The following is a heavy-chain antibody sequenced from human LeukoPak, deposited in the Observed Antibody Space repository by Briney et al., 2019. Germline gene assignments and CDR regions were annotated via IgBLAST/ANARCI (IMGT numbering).Heavy chain of an antibody. CDR3: AKFCDGAPYYYYYYGMDV. Sequence: PGGSLRLSCAASGFTFTSYSMSWVRQAPGKGLEWVSGTSDRGDYTYYADSVKGRFTISRDSSKNTLFLQMNSLRAEDTAVYYCAKFCDGAPYYYYYYGMDVWGQGTTVTVSS. CDR2: TSDRGDYT. D-gene: IGHD2-21*01. J-gene: IGHJ6*02. CDR1: GFTFTSYS. V-gene: IGHV3-23*01.